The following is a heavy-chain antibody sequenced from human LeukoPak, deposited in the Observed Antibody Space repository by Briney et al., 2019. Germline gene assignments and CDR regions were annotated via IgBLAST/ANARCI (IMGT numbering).Heavy chain of an antibody. CDR1: GYTFTSYD. J-gene: IGHJ6*04. D-gene: IGHD3-3*01. CDR3: ARDQFWSGLDV. Sequence: GASVKVSCKASGYTFTSYDINWVRQATGQGLEWMGWMNPNSGNTGYAQKFQGRVTITRNTSISTAYMELSRLRSDDTAVYYCARDQFWSGLDVWGKGTTVTVSS. CDR2: MNPNSGNT. V-gene: IGHV1-8*03.